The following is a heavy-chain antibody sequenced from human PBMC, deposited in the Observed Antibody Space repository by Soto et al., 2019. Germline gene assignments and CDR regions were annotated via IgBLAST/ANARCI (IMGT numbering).Heavy chain of an antibody. V-gene: IGHV3-74*01. Sequence: EVQLVESGGGLVQPWGSLRLSCAASGFTFISYWMHWVRQATGKGLVWGSRISSDESSTNYADSVKGRFTISRDNAKNTLELQMNSLRAEDTAVYYCARDDGFGESLDYWGQGTLVTVSS. CDR3: ARDDGFGESLDY. D-gene: IGHD3-10*01. J-gene: IGHJ4*02. CDR1: GFTFISYW. CDR2: ISSDESST.